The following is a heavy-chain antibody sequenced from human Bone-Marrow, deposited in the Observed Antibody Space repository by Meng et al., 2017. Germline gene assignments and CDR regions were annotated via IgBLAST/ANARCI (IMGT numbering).Heavy chain of an antibody. CDR2: INPNSGGT. Sequence: ASVKVSCKASGYTFTGYYMHWVRQAPGQGLEWRGWINPNSGGTNYAQKFQGRVTITADESTSTAYMELSSLRSEDTAVYYCASLLRQTYDSSGYYYYDYYYYGMDVWGQGNTVTGSS. J-gene: IGHJ6*01. D-gene: IGHD3-22*01. CDR1: GYTFTGYY. CDR3: ASLLRQTYDSSGYYYYDYYYYGMDV. V-gene: IGHV1-2*02.